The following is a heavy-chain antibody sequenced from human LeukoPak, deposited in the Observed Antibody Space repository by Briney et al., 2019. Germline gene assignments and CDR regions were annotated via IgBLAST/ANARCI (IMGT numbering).Heavy chain of an antibody. V-gene: IGHV4-30-4*01. Sequence: SETLSLTCTVSGGSISSGDYYWSWIRQPPGKGLGWIGYIYYSGSTYYNPSLKSRVTISVDTSKNQFSLKLSSVTAADTAVYYCARVFTPLWAFDIWGQGTMVTVSS. D-gene: IGHD2-21*01. CDR2: IYYSGST. J-gene: IGHJ3*02. CDR1: GGSISSGDYY. CDR3: ARVFTPLWAFDI.